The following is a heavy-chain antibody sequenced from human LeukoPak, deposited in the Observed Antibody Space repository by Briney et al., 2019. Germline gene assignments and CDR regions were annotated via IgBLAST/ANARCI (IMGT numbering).Heavy chain of an antibody. D-gene: IGHD2-2*01. CDR2: IHYSGSA. CDR1: GGSITSGGYY. V-gene: IGHV4-31*03. Sequence: SQTLSLTCTVSGGSITSGGYYWSWIRQHPGKGLEWIGYIHYSGSAYYNPSLKSRLTISLDTSKNQFSLKLTSVTAADTAVHYCARDVPKKAPYGVDVWGQGTTVIVSS. CDR3: ARDVPKKAPYGVDV. J-gene: IGHJ6*02.